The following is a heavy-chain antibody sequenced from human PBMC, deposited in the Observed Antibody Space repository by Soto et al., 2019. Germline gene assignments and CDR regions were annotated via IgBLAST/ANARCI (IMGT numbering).Heavy chain of an antibody. V-gene: IGHV3-53*01. Sequence: PGGSLRLSCATSGFSISSSYMNWVRQAPGKGLEWVSVMYSAGNTYYADSVRGRFTISRDSSKNTLYLHMTRLRAEDTALYFCTSGPDSYSSGGYYFEYWGQGTLVTVSS. CDR2: MYSAGNT. CDR3: TSGPDSYSSGGYYFEY. J-gene: IGHJ4*02. CDR1: GFSISSSY. D-gene: IGHD2-15*01.